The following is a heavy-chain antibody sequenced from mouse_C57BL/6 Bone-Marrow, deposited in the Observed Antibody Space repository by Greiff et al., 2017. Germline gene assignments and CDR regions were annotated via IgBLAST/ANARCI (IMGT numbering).Heavy chain of an antibody. D-gene: IGHD1-1*01. CDR2: IYPRSGNT. CDR1: GYTFTSYG. J-gene: IGHJ1*03. CDR3: ARRDYGSSYVCWYCDV. Sequence: QVQLKQSGAELARPGASVKLSCKASGYTFTSYGLSWVKQRTGQGLEWIGEIYPRSGNTYYNEKFKGKATLTADKSSSTAYMELRSLTSEDSAVYFCARRDYGSSYVCWYCDVWGTGTTVTVSS. V-gene: IGHV1-81*01.